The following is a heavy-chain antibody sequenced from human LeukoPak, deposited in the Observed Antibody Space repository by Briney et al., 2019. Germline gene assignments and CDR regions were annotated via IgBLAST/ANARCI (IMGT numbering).Heavy chain of an antibody. CDR3: ARDEDWFDP. CDR2: IYYSGST. V-gene: IGHV4-39*07. CDR1: GGSISSSSYY. J-gene: IGHJ5*02. Sequence: PSETLSLTCTVSGGSISSSSYYWGWIRQPPGKGLEWIGSIYYSGSTYYNPSLKSRVTISVDTPKNQFSLKLSSVTAADTAVYYCARDEDWFDPWGQGTLVTVSS.